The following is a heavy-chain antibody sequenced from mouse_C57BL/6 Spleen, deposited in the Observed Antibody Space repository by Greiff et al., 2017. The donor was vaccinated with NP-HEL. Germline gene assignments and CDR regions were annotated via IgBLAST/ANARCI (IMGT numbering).Heavy chain of an antibody. V-gene: IGHV5-17*01. CDR1: GFTFSDYG. D-gene: IGHD2-1*01. J-gene: IGHJ4*01. CDR3: ARRGCNYYYVARDY. CDR2: ISSGSSTI. Sequence: EVQVVESGGGLVKPGGSLKLSCAASGFTFSDYGMHWVRQAPEKGLEWVAYISSGSSTIYYADTVKGRFTLTRDTAKNTLCLQMTSLRSEDTAMYYCARRGCNYYYVARDYWGQGTSVTVSS.